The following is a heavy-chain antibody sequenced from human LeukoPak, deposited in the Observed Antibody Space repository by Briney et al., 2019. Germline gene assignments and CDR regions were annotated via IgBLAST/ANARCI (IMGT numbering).Heavy chain of an antibody. CDR3: ARAGIAVAGDDAFDI. Sequence: ASVKVSCKASGYTFTGYYMHWVRQAPGQGLEWMGWINPNSGGTNYAQKFQGRVTMTRDTSISTAYMELSRLRPDDTAVYYCARAGIAVAGDDAFDIWGQGTMVTVSS. V-gene: IGHV1-2*02. J-gene: IGHJ3*02. CDR2: INPNSGGT. CDR1: GYTFTGYY. D-gene: IGHD6-19*01.